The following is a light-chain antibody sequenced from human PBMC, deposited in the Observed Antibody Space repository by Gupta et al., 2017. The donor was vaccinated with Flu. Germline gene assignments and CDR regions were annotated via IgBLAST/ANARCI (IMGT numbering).Light chain of an antibody. V-gene: IGLV2-14*01. J-gene: IGLJ3*02. CDR1: SSDVGGYNY. CDR2: EVS. CDR3: SSYTSSSPWV. Sequence: QSALTQPASVSGSPGQSITISCTGTSSDVGGYNYVSWYQQHPGKAPKLMIYEVSNRPSGVSTRFSGSKSGNTASLTISGLQAEDEADYYYSSYTSSSPWVFGGGTKLTVL.